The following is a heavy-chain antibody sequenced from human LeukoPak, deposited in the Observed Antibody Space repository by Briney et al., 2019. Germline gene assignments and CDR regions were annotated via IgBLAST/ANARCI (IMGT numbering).Heavy chain of an antibody. CDR2: IYYSGST. D-gene: IGHD6-19*01. Sequence: SETLSLTCTVSGGSISSSSYYWGWIRQPPGKGLEWIGSIYYSGSTYYNPSLKSRVTISVDTSKNQFSLKLSSVTAADTAVYYCARDRKIEDSSGWYPAIDYWGQGTLVTVSS. CDR1: GGSISSSSYY. CDR3: ARDRKIEDSSGWYPAIDY. J-gene: IGHJ4*02. V-gene: IGHV4-39*02.